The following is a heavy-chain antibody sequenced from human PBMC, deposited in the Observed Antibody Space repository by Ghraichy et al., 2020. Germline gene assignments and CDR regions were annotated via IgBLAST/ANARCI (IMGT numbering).Heavy chain of an antibody. CDR3: ARGPYDILTGYYREVDV. D-gene: IGHD3-9*01. V-gene: IGHV4-34*01. CDR2: INHSGST. CDR1: GGSFSGYY. Sequence: SETLSLTCAVYGGSFSGYYWSWIRQPPGKGLEWIGEINHSGSTNYNPSLKSRVTISVDTSKNQFSLKLSSVTAADTAVYYCARGPYDILTGYYREVDVWGQGTTVTVSS. J-gene: IGHJ6*02.